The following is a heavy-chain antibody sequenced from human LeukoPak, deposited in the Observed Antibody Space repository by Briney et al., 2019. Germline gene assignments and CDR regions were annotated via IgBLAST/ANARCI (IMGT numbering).Heavy chain of an antibody. J-gene: IGHJ4*02. CDR2: IKQDGSEK. Sequence: PGGSLRLSCAASGFTFSSFWMSWVRQVPGKGLEWVGNIKQDGSEKYYVASMKGRFTISRDNAKNSLHLQMNSLRAEDTAVYYCARWGDWDLLFDYWGQGTLVTVSS. CDR1: GFTFSSFW. CDR3: ARWGDWDLLFDY. D-gene: IGHD1-26*01. V-gene: IGHV3-7*01.